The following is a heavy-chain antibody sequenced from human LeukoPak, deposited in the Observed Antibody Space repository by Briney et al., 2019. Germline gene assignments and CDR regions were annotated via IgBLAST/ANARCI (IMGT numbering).Heavy chain of an antibody. CDR1: GYTFTSYY. V-gene: IGHV1-46*01. Sequence: GASVKVSCKASGYTFTSYYMHWVRQAPGQGLEWMGIINPSGGSTSYAQKFQGRVTMTRDTSTSTVYMELNSLRSEDTAVYYCAREVFKGSPAVLYYYYYGMDVWGQGTTVTVSS. CDR3: AREVFKGSPAVLYYYYYGMDV. J-gene: IGHJ6*02. D-gene: IGHD3-3*01. CDR2: INPSGGST.